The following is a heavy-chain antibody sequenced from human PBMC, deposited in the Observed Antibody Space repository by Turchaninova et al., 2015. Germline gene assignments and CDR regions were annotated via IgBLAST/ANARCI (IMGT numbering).Heavy chain of an antibody. D-gene: IGHD3-16*01. CDR2: IFSEGTT. CDR1: GFSVSSNY. Sequence: EVQLVESGGGLIQPGGSLRLSCAASGFSVSSNYMSWVRQAPGKGLEGVLIIFSEGTTNYADSVKGRFTSSRDSSKNTLYRQMNSLRVEDTAVYYCARDPSRGNWYLDLWGRGTLVTVSS. CDR3: ARDPSRGNWYLDL. J-gene: IGHJ2*01. V-gene: IGHV3-53*02.